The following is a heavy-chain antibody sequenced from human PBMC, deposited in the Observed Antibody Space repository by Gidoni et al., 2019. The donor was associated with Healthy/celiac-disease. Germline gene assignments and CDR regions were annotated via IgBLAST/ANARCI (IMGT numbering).Heavy chain of an antibody. CDR1: GFTFGDYA. CDR2: IRSKAYGGTT. D-gene: IGHD3-22*01. CDR3: TRGYYYDSSGYFPGYFDL. Sequence: EVQLVESGGGLVQPGRSLRLSCTASGFTFGDYALSWVRQAPGKGLEWVGFIRSKAYGGTTEYAASVKGRFTISRDDSKSIAYLQMNSLKTEDTAVYYCTRGYYYDSSGYFPGYFDLWGRGTLVTVSS. J-gene: IGHJ2*01. V-gene: IGHV3-49*04.